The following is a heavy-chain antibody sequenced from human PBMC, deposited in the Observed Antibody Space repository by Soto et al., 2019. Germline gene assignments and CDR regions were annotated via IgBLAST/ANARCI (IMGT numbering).Heavy chain of an antibody. CDR1: GGSISSSSYY. V-gene: IGHV4-39*01. Sequence: SETLSLTCTVSGGSISSSSYYWGWIRQPPGKGLEWIGSIYYSGSTYYNPSLKSRVTISVDTSKNQFSLKLSSVTAADTAVYYCARGSSGGLYYYYGMDGWGQGTTVTVSS. J-gene: IGHJ6*02. CDR2: IYYSGST. D-gene: IGHD6-19*01. CDR3: ARGSSGGLYYYYGMDG.